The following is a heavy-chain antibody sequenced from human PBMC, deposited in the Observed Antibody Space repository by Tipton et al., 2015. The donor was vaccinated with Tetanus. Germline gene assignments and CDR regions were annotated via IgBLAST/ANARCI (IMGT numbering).Heavy chain of an antibody. CDR3: ARVHVGLTEPCDY. D-gene: IGHD3-9*01. CDR2: ISPRATYR. V-gene: IGHV3-21*01. J-gene: IGHJ4*02. Sequence: SLRLSCIASGFTLRSYSMNWVRQAPGKGLEWVSSISPRATYRYYADSVKGRFTISRDDAKNSLFLQMNSLRVEDTAVYFCARVHVGLTEPCDYWGQGILVTVSS. CDR1: GFTLRSYS.